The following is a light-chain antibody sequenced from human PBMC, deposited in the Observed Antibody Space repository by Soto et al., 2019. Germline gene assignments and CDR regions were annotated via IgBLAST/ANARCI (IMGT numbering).Light chain of an antibody. V-gene: IGKV1-39*01. CDR3: QQSYSTLWT. Sequence: PKTPSPSPLFPLLGEKNNITFPASPSISSYLNWYQQKPGKAPKLLIYAASSLQSGVPSRFSGSGSGTDFTLTISSLQPEDFATYYCQQSYSTLWTFGQGTKVDIK. CDR2: AAS. CDR1: PSISSY. J-gene: IGKJ1*01.